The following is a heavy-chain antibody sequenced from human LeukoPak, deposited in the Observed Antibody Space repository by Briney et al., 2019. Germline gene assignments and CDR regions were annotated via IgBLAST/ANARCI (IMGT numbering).Heavy chain of an antibody. CDR3: ASDVVTVTKGFDI. Sequence: SETLSLTCAASTYSFSSHYWTWIRQPPGKGLEWIGYICYVGSTNYNPSLKSRVTISIDTSKNQFSLKLSSVTAAHTAVYYCASDVVTVTKGFDIWGQGTMVSVSS. CDR2: ICYVGST. J-gene: IGHJ3*02. V-gene: IGHV4-59*11. CDR1: TYSFSSHY. D-gene: IGHD4-17*01.